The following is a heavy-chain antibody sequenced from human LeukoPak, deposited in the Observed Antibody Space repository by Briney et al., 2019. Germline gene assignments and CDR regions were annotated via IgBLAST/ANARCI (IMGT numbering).Heavy chain of an antibody. J-gene: IGHJ3*02. CDR1: GDSVSSNSAA. Sequence: SQTLSLTCAISGDSVSSNSAAWNWIRQSPSRGLEWLGRTYYRSKWYNDYAVSVKSRITINPDTSKNQFSLQLNSVTPEDTAVYYCARDFLGSGKSFMSVGRPHVFDIWGQGTMVTVSS. D-gene: IGHD7-27*01. CDR2: TYYRSKWYN. CDR3: ARDFLGSGKSFMSVGRPHVFDI. V-gene: IGHV6-1*01.